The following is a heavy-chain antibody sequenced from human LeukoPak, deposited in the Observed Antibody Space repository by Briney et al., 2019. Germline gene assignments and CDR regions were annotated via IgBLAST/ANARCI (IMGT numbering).Heavy chain of an antibody. V-gene: IGHV3-11*01. CDR2: ISSSGSTI. CDR1: GFTFSDYY. Sequence: NPGGSLRLSCAASGFTFSDYYMSWIRQAPGKGLEWVSYISSSGSTIYYADSVKGRFTISRDNAKNSLYLQMNSLRAGDTAVYYCAREVTRNAFDIWGQGTMVTVSS. D-gene: IGHD5-18*01. J-gene: IGHJ3*02. CDR3: AREVTRNAFDI.